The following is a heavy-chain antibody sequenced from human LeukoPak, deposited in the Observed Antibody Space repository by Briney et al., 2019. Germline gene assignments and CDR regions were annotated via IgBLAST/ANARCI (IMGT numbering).Heavy chain of an antibody. Sequence: GGSLRLSCAGSGLTFSNAWMSWVRQAPGKGLEWVGRIKTKTDGGTTDYAAPVKGRFTISRDDSKNTLYLQMNSLKTEDTALYYCSTAYTTFDSWGQGTLVTVAS. CDR1: GLTFSNAW. CDR3: STAYTTFDS. D-gene: IGHD3-16*01. CDR2: IKTKTDGGTT. V-gene: IGHV3-15*01. J-gene: IGHJ4*02.